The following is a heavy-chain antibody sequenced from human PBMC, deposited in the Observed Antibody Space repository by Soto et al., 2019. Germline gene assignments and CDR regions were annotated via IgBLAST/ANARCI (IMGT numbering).Heavy chain of an antibody. Sequence: QVHLVESGGGVVQPGRSLRLSCEVSGITFSRYGMNWVRQAAGKGLEWVASISFDGSTKYYADSVKGRFTISRDNSRDTLFLEVNRLRAEDTAVYYCAKDAVTRGGDCPFDHWGQGTLVTVSS. V-gene: IGHV3-30*18. CDR3: AKDAVTRGGDCPFDH. CDR2: ISFDGSTK. J-gene: IGHJ4*02. CDR1: GITFSRYG. D-gene: IGHD2-21*02.